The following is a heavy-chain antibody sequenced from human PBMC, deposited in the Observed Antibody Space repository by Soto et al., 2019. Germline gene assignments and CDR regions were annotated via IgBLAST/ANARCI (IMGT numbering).Heavy chain of an antibody. CDR2: IYYSGST. V-gene: IGHV4-31*03. J-gene: IGHJ4*02. CDR1: GGSISSGGYY. CDR3: ARVKDGPFDY. Sequence: SETLSLTCTVSGGSISSGGYYWSWIRQHPGKGLEWIGYIYYSGSTYYKPSLKSRVTISVDTSKNQFALKLSSVTAADTAVYYCARVKDGPFDYWGQGTLVTVSS.